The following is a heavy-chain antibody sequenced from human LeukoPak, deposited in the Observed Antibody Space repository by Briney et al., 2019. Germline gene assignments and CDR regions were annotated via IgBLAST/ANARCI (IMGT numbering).Heavy chain of an antibody. Sequence: GGSLRLSCAASGFTFSSYGMHWVRQAPGKGLEWVAVISYDGSNKYYADSVKGRFTISRDNSKNTLYLQMNSLRAEDTAVYYCATDEYYDFSSGYSVDYWGQGTLVTVSS. J-gene: IGHJ4*02. CDR3: ATDEYYDFSSGYSVDY. V-gene: IGHV3-30*03. CDR1: GFTFSSYG. D-gene: IGHD3-3*01. CDR2: ISYDGSNK.